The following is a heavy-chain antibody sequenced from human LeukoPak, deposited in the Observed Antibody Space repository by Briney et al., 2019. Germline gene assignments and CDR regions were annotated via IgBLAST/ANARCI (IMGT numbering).Heavy chain of an antibody. J-gene: IGHJ5*02. D-gene: IGHD3-22*01. V-gene: IGHV3-48*04. CDR1: GFTFSSYS. CDR2: ISSSSSTI. CDR3: ARVPAPPAYYDSSAAGFDP. Sequence: GGSLRLSCAASGFTFSSYSMNWVRQAPGKGLEWVSYISSSSSTIYYADSVKGRFTISRDNAKNSLYLQMNSLRAEDTAVYYCARVPAPPAYYDSSAAGFDPWGQGTLVTVSS.